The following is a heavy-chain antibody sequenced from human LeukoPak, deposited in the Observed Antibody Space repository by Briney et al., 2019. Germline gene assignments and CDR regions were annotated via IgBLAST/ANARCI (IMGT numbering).Heavy chain of an antibody. J-gene: IGHJ4*02. D-gene: IGHD4-11*01. V-gene: IGHV3-48*01. CDR1: GFTFSSYS. Sequence: GGSLRLSCAASGFTFSSYSMNWVRQAPGKGLEWVSYISSSSSTIYYADSVKGRFTISRDNAKNSLYLQMNSLRAEDTAVYYCARDDYSNYGDYWGQGTLVTVSS. CDR3: ARDDYSNYGDY. CDR2: ISSSSSTI.